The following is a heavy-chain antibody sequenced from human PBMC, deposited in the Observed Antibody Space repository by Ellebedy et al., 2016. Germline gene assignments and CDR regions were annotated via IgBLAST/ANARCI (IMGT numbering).Heavy chain of an antibody. Sequence: GESLKISCVVSGITFSGLAMSWVRQAPGKGLEWVSSVGEDGDWTAYADSVKGRFTISRENSKSTWFLKMNRLRVDDTAVYYCARLRPVAGTGGYWGQGTLVTVSS. CDR2: VGEDGDWT. CDR3: ARLRPVAGTGGY. CDR1: GITFSGLA. J-gene: IGHJ4*02. D-gene: IGHD6-19*01. V-gene: IGHV3-23*01.